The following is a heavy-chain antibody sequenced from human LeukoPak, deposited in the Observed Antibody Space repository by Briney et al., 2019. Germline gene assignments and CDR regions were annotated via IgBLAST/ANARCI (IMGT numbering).Heavy chain of an antibody. V-gene: IGHV3-11*04. CDR2: ISSSGSTI. J-gene: IGHJ6*04. CDR1: GFTVSGDY. Sequence: GGSLRLSCAASGFTVSGDYMSWVRQAPGKGLEWVSYISSSGSTIYYADSVKGRFTISRDNAKNSLYLQMNSLRAEDTAVYYCAELGITMIGGVWGKGTTVTISS. CDR3: AELGITMIGGV. D-gene: IGHD3-10*02.